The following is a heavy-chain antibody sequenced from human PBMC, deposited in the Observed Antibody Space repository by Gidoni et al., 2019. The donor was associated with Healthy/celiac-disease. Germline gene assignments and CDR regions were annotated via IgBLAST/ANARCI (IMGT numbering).Heavy chain of an antibody. V-gene: IGHV6-1*01. CDR1: GDSVSSNGAA. D-gene: IGHD3-3*01. CDR2: TYYRSKWYT. CDR3: ARSWSLWTGAFDI. J-gene: IGHJ3*02. Sequence: QVQLQQSGPGLVKPSQTLSITCAISGDSVSSNGAAWNWIRQSPSGGLEWLGRTYYRSKWYTDYAESVKSRITFNPDTSKNQFSLHLSSVTPEDTAVYYCARSWSLWTGAFDIWGQGTMVTVSS.